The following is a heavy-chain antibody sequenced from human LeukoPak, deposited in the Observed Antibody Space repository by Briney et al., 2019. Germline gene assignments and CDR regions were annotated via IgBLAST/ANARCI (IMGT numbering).Heavy chain of an antibody. V-gene: IGHV1-69*05. Sequence: SVKVSCKASGGAFSSYAISWVRQAPGQGLEWMGGIIPIFGTANYAQKFQGRVTITTDESTSTAYMELSSLRSEDTAVYYCARAASPAPIPTFFDYWGQGTLVTVSS. CDR1: GGAFSSYA. CDR2: IIPIFGTA. CDR3: ARAASPAPIPTFFDY. J-gene: IGHJ4*02. D-gene: IGHD3-16*01.